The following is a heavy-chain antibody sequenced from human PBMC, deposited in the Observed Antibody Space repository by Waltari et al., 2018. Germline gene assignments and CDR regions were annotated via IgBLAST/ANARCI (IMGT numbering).Heavy chain of an antibody. CDR2: MYTSGRT. Sequence: QVQLQESGPGLVKPSETLSLTCTASGGSISSYYWSWIRQPAGKGLEWIGRMYTSGRTNYNPSLKSRVTMSVDTSKNQFSLKLSSVTAADTAVYYCARDAAGYTDPYYFDYWGQGTLVTVSS. CDR3: ARDAAGYTDPYYFDY. CDR1: GGSISSYY. D-gene: IGHD6-13*01. J-gene: IGHJ4*02. V-gene: IGHV4-4*07.